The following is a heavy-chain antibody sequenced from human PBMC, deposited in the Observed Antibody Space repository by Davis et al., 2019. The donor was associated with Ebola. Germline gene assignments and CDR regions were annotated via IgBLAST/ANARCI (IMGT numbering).Heavy chain of an antibody. CDR2: VNTNSGTP. Sequence: ASVKVSCKASGYTFTRHSLNWVRQAPGQGLEWMAWVNTNSGTPTHAPGFTGRFVFSLDTSVTTAYLEISSLKTEDTAIYYCARAVYGVNGFDLCGQGTMVTVSS. D-gene: IGHD2-8*01. J-gene: IGHJ3*01. V-gene: IGHV7-4-1*02. CDR3: ARAVYGVNGFDL. CDR1: GYTFTRHS.